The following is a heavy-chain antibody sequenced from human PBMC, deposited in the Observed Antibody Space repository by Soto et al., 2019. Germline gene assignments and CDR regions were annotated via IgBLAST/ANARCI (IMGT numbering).Heavy chain of an antibody. CDR3: ARATRSFMHV. J-gene: IGHJ6*02. Sequence: QVQLQESGPGLVKPSETLSLTCSVSGDSISDYYWSWIRQPPGKGLEWIGYIYHSGSTYYNPSLKSRVTISVDTSKNPFSLKLRSLTAADTAVYYFARATRSFMHVRGQGPTVTVS. CDR2: IYHSGST. V-gene: IGHV4-59*12. CDR1: GDSISDYY.